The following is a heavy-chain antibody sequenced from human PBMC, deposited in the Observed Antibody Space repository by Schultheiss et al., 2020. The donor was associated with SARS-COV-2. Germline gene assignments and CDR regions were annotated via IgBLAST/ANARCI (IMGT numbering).Heavy chain of an antibody. J-gene: IGHJ6*02. CDR1: GNTFTSYA. Sequence: SVKVSCKASGNTFTSYAISWVRQAPGQGLEWMGGIIPIFGTANYAQKFQGRVTITADESTSTAYMELSSLRSEDTAVYYCARGYSSGWYEEYYYGMDVWGQGTTVTVSS. D-gene: IGHD6-19*01. V-gene: IGHV1-69*13. CDR2: IIPIFGTA. CDR3: ARGYSSGWYEEYYYGMDV.